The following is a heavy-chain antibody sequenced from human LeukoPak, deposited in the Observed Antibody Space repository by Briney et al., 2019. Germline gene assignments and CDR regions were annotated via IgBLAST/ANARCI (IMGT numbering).Heavy chain of an antibody. CDR1: GFTFSSYS. CDR3: ARDKSLWFGETYGMDV. J-gene: IGHJ6*02. CDR2: ISSSSSYI. V-gene: IGHV3-21*01. Sequence: GGFLRLSCAASGFTFSSYSMNWVRQAPGKGLEWVSSISSSSSYIYYADSVKGRFTISRDNAKNSLYLQMNSLRAEDTAVYYCARDKSLWFGETYGMDVWGQGTTVTVSS. D-gene: IGHD3-10*01.